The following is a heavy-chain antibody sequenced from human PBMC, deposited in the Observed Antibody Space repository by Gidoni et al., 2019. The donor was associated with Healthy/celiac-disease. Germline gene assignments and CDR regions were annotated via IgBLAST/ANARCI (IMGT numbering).Heavy chain of an antibody. CDR2: INHSGST. D-gene: IGHD3-10*01. CDR3: ARAPLSPVDGSGSPDY. V-gene: IGHV4-34*01. J-gene: IGHJ4*02. Sequence: QVQLQQWGAGLLKPSETLSLTCAVYGGSFSGYYWSWIRQPPGKGLEWIGEINHSGSTNYNPSLKSRVTISVDTSKNQFSLKLSAVTAADTAVYYCARAPLSPVDGSGSPDYWGQGTLVTVSS. CDR1: GGSFSGYY.